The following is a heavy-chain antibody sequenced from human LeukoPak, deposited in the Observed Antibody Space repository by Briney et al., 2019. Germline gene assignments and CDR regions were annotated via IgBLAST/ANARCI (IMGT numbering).Heavy chain of an antibody. CDR2: IYYSGST. J-gene: IGHJ4*02. CDR1: GGSVSSGDYY. V-gene: IGHV4-30-4*01. Sequence: SQTLSLTCTVSGGSVSSGDYYWSWIRQPPGKGLEWIGYIYYSGSTYYNPSLKSRVTISVDTSKNQFSLKLSSVTAADTAVYYCARGATMQRADYWGQGTLVTVSS. D-gene: IGHD5-12*01. CDR3: ARGATMQRADY.